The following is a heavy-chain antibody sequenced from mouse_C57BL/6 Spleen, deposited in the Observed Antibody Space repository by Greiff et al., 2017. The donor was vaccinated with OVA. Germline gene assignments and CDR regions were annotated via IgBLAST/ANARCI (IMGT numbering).Heavy chain of an antibody. CDR2: IYPSDSET. J-gene: IGHJ4*01. Sequence: QVQLQQPGAELVRPGSSVKLSCKASGYTFTSSWMDWVKQRPGQGLEWIGNIYPSDSETHYNQKFKDKATLTVDKSSSTAYMQLSSLTSEDSAVYYCARHYYGLYYAMDYWGQGTSVTVSS. D-gene: IGHD1-2*01. V-gene: IGHV1-61*01. CDR1: GYTFTSSW. CDR3: ARHYYGLYYAMDY.